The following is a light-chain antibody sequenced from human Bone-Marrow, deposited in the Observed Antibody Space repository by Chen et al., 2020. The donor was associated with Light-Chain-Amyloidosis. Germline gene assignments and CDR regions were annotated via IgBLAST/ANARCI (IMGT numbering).Light chain of an antibody. V-gene: IGLV1-44*01. CDR3: ATWDDTLSGPV. J-gene: IGLJ2*01. Sequence: QSVLTQPPSTSGTPGQRVTISCSGSSSNIGRNTVSWYQQLPGAAPQLLIYSNHQRPSGVPDRFSGSQSGPAASLAISGLQSGDEADYYCATWDDTLSGPVFGGGTKVTVL. CDR1: SSNIGRNT. CDR2: SNH.